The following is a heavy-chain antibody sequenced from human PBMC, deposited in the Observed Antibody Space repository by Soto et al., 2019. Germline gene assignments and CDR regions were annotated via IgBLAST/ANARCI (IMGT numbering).Heavy chain of an antibody. CDR3: ARLVDSPYYYSYYMDV. D-gene: IGHD2-15*01. V-gene: IGHV5-51*01. CDR2: ICPGDSDT. Sequence: GRISKITRKGLEWMVIICPGDSDTRYSPSSQGQVTISADKSISTAYLQWSSLKASDTAMYYCARLVDSPYYYSYYMDVWGKGTTVTVSS. J-gene: IGHJ6*03.